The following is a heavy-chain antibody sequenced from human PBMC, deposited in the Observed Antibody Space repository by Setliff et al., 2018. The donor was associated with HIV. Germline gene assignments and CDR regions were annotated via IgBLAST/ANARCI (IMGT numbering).Heavy chain of an antibody. CDR1: GYTFTGYY. Sequence: ASVKVSCKASGYTFTGYYMHWVRQAPGQGLEWMGWITPNSGGTNYAQKFQGRVTMTRDTSISTAYMELSRLRSDDTAVYYCARDHGMWDYGGNVLLREYFRHWGQGTLVTVSS. V-gene: IGHV1-2*02. D-gene: IGHD4-17*01. CDR3: ARDHGMWDYGGNVLLREYFRH. CDR2: ITPNSGGT. J-gene: IGHJ1*01.